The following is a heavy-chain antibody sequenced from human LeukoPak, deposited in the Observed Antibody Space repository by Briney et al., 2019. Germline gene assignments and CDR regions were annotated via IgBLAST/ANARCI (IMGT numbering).Heavy chain of an antibody. CDR2: MNPNSGNT. D-gene: IGHD6-6*01. CDR1: GYTFTSYD. J-gene: IGHJ6*03. V-gene: IGHV1-8*03. Sequence: ASVKVSCKASGYTFTSYDINWVRQATGQGLEWMGWMNPNSGNTGYAQKFQGRVTITRNTSISTAYMELSSLRSEDTAVYYCARVVSSSSFVAYYYYYYYMDVWGKGTTVTVSS. CDR3: ARVVSSSSFVAYYYYYYYMDV.